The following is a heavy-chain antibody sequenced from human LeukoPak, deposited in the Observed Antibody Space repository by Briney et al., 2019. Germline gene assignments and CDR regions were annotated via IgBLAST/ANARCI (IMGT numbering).Heavy chain of an antibody. D-gene: IGHD5-12*01. CDR2: ITTGGGSA. CDR3: ARAASYSYYEF. CDR1: GFTFSSYA. Sequence: GGSLRLSCAASGFTFSSYAMPWVRQASGKGLEYVSSITTGGGSAYYANSVKGRFTISRDNSKNTLYLQMGSLRPEDMAVYYCARAASYSYYEFGGQGTLVTVSS. J-gene: IGHJ4*02. V-gene: IGHV3-64*01.